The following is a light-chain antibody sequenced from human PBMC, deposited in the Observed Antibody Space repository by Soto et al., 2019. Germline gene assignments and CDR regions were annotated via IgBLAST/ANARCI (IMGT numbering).Light chain of an antibody. CDR2: GNN. V-gene: IGLV1-40*01. Sequence: QSVLTQPPSVSGAPGQRVSISCTGSSSNIGAGFDVYWHQQLPGTAPKLLINGNNNRPSGVPDRFSGSKSGTSASLAISGLHAEDEADYYCQSCDSSLRGSVFGGGTQLTVL. J-gene: IGLJ2*01. CDR1: SSNIGAGFD. CDR3: QSCDSSLRGSV.